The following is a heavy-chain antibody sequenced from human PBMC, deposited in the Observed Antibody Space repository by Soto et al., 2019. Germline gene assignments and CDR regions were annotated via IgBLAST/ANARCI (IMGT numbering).Heavy chain of an antibody. D-gene: IGHD2-8*01. CDR1: GGTFSSYA. CDR2: IIPIFGTA. V-gene: IGHV1-69*13. Sequence: SVKVSCKASGGTFSSYAISWVRQAPGQGLEWMGGIIPIFGTANYAQKFQGRVTITADESTSTAYMELSSLRSEDTAVYYCARGMGPYYYYYGMDVWGRGTTVTVSS. J-gene: IGHJ6*02. CDR3: ARGMGPYYYYYGMDV.